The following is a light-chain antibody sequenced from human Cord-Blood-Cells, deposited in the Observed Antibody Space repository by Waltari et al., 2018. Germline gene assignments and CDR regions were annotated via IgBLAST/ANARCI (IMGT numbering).Light chain of an antibody. J-gene: IGKJ3*01. V-gene: IGKV3-20*01. Sequence: TVLTPSPGPLSLSSGERATLSCRASRSVSSSYLAWYQQQPGQAPRLLSYGASRRATAIPDRFSGSGSGTDFTLTISRLEPEDFAVYYCQQYGSSQFTFGPRSKVDIK. CDR1: RSVSSSY. CDR3: QQYGSSQFT. CDR2: GAS.